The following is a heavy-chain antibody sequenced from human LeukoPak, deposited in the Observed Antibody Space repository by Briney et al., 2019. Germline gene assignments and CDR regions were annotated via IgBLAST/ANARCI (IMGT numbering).Heavy chain of an antibody. CDR3: AKGSLLLSGAGFDY. V-gene: IGHV3-23*01. Sequence: PGGSLRLSCAASGFTFSSYGMSWVRQAPGKGLEWVSAISGSGGSTYYADSVKGRFTISRDNSKNTLYLQMNSLRAEDTAVYYCAKGSLLLSGAGFDYWGQGTLVTVSS. CDR2: ISGSGGST. D-gene: IGHD3-10*01. CDR1: GFTFSSYG. J-gene: IGHJ4*02.